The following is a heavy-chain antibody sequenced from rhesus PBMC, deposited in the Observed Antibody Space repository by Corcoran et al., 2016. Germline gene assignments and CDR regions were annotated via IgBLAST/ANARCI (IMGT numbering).Heavy chain of an antibody. Sequence: QVTLKESGPALVKPTQTLTLTCTFSGFSLPTSGMGVGWIRQPPGKALEWLALIYWDDDKRYSTSLKSRLTISKDTSKNQVVLTMTNMDPVDTATYYCARYTYYYTAKGRFDVWGPGVLVTVSS. CDR3: ARYTYYYTAKGRFDV. CDR1: GFSLPTSGMG. D-gene: IGHD3-16*01. CDR2: IYWDDDK. V-gene: IGHV2-174*01. J-gene: IGHJ5-1*01.